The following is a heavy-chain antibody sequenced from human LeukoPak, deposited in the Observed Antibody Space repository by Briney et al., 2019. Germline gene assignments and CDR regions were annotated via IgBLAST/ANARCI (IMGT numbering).Heavy chain of an antibody. Sequence: GGSLRLSCAASGFTFSRFGMSWVRQAPGKGLEWVSAITGSGGTTYYADSVKGRFTISRDNSKNTLYLQMNSLRAEDTAVYYCVRMGRYGDYDYWGQGTLVTVSS. CDR1: GFTFSRFG. CDR3: VRMGRYGDYDY. V-gene: IGHV3-23*01. D-gene: IGHD4-17*01. J-gene: IGHJ4*02. CDR2: ITGSGGTT.